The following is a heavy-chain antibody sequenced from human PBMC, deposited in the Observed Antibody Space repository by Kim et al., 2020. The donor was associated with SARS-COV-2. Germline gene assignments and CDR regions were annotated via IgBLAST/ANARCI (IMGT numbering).Heavy chain of an antibody. CDR3: ARDMSQWLKPYYYYGMDV. V-gene: IGHV1-3*01. Sequence: GRVTITRDTSASTAYMELSSLRSEDTAVYYCARDMSQWLKPYYYYGMDVWGQGTTVTVSS. D-gene: IGHD6-19*01. J-gene: IGHJ6*02.